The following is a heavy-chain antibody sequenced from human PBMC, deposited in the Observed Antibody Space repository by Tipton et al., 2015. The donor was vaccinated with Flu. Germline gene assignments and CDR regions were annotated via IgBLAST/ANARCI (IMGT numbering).Heavy chain of an antibody. CDR2: INHSGSS. J-gene: IGHJ4*02. CDR3: ARGLYGSVTYQGRYFDS. D-gene: IGHD3-10*01. Sequence: TLSLTCTVSGGSITSGYYWSWIRQPPGKGLEWIGEINHSGSSNYNPALKSRVTISVDTSKNQFSLKLSSVTAADTAVYYCARGLYGSVTYQGRYFDSWGQGTLVTVSS. CDR1: GGSITSGYY. V-gene: IGHV4-34*01.